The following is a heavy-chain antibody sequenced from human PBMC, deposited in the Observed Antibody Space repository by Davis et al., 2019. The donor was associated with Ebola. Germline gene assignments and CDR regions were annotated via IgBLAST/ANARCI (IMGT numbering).Heavy chain of an antibody. V-gene: IGHV3-7*01. D-gene: IGHD5-18*01. CDR3: ARDGRRYSSGGMDV. J-gene: IGHJ6*02. CDR2: IKQDGSEK. Sequence: GESLKISCAASGFTFSSYWMSWVRQAPGKGLEWVANIKQDGSEKYYVDSVKGRFTISRDNSKNTLYLQMNSLRAEDTAVYYCARDGRRYSSGGMDVWGQGTTVTVSS. CDR1: GFTFSSYW.